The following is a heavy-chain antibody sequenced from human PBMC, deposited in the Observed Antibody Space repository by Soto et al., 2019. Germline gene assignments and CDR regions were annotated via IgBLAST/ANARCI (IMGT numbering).Heavy chain of an antibody. CDR3: AGPGYSSQDY. Sequence: GGSLRLSCAASGFTFSSFALSWVRQAPGKGPEWVSAISGSGDGTDYADSVKGRFTISRDNSKNTLYLQMNSLRAEDTAVYYCAGPGYSSQDYWGQGALVTVSS. D-gene: IGHD5-18*01. J-gene: IGHJ4*02. CDR1: GFTFSSFA. CDR2: ISGSGDGT. V-gene: IGHV3-23*01.